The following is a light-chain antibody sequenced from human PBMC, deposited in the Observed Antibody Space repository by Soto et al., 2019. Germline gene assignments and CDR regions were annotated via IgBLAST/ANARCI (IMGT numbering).Light chain of an antibody. CDR3: QQRYSTTWT. J-gene: IGKJ1*01. Sequence: DFHMTQAPSSLSESAADRVTITFRASQGISTYLNWYQQKQGKAPKLLIYAASSLQSGVPSRFSGTGSETDCTLTISSLKTEDCATYAGQQRYSTTWTFGQGTKVDIK. CDR2: AAS. CDR1: QGISTY. V-gene: IGKV1-39*01.